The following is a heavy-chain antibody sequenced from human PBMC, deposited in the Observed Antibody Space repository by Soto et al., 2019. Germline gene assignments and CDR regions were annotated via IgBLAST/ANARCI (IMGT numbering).Heavy chain of an antibody. CDR3: ARVIVGTTTFVDY. J-gene: IGHJ4*02. D-gene: IGHD1-26*01. CDR1: GFTFSSYS. V-gene: IGHV3-48*02. Sequence: GGSLRLSCAASGFTFSSYSMNWVRQAPGKGLEWVSYISISSSTIYYADSVKGRFTISRDNVKNSLYLQMNSLRDEDTAVYYCARVIVGTTTFVDYWGQGTLVTVSS. CDR2: ISISSSTI.